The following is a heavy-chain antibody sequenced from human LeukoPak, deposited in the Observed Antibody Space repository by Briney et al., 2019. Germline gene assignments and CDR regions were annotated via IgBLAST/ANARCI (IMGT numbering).Heavy chain of an antibody. Sequence: PGGSLRLSCEASGFTFSDFWMSWVRQAPGKGLERVAHFKDDGSAIYYVDSVKGRFTISRDNAKNSLFLQMNSLRVEDTAVYYCARTVPGYPDDYFDFWGQGTLVTVSS. D-gene: IGHD5-18*01. CDR3: ARTVPGYPDDYFDF. CDR1: GFTFSDFW. J-gene: IGHJ4*02. V-gene: IGHV3-7*01. CDR2: FKDDGSAI.